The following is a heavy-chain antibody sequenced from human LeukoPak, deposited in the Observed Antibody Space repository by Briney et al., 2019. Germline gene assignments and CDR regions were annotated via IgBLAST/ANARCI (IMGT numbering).Heavy chain of an antibody. CDR2: INPNSGGT. V-gene: IGHV1-2*02. CDR3: ARDSALYYDSSGLNWFDP. Sequence: ASVKVSCKASGYTFTSYGISWVRQAPGQGLEWMGWINPNSGGTNYAQKFQGRVTMTRDTSISTAYMELSRLRSDDTAVYYCARDSALYYDSSGLNWFDPWGQGTLVTVSS. D-gene: IGHD3-22*01. CDR1: GYTFTSYG. J-gene: IGHJ5*02.